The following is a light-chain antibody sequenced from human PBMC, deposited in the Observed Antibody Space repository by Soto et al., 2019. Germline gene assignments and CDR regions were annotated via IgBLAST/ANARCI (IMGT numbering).Light chain of an antibody. Sequence: EIALTQSPGTLSLSPGERATLSCRASQSVTANYLAWYQQKPGQAPRLLIYAASIGATGIPDRFSGSGSGTDFTLTISRLEAEDSAVYYCLQYGIPLWTFGRGTKVEIK. CDR3: LQYGIPLWT. CDR1: QSVTANY. CDR2: AAS. V-gene: IGKV3-20*01. J-gene: IGKJ1*01.